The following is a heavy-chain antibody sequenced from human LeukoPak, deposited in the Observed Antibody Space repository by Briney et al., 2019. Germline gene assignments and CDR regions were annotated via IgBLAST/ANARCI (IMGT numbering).Heavy chain of an antibody. CDR3: ARHYGP. Sequence: SETLSPTCAVYGGSFSGYYWSWIRQPPGKGLEWIGEINHSGSTNYNPSLKSRVTISVDTSKNQFSLKLNSVTATDTAVYYCARHYGPWGQGTLVTVSS. CDR1: GGSFSGYY. V-gene: IGHV4-34*01. J-gene: IGHJ4*02. D-gene: IGHD3-16*01. CDR2: INHSGST.